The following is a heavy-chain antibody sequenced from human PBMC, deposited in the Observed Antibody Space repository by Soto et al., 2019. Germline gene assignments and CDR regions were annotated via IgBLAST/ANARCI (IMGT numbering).Heavy chain of an antibody. D-gene: IGHD3-16*02. V-gene: IGHV1-18*01. CDR1: GYTFTSYG. CDR3: AREAIMITFGGVIAPPDY. CDR2: ISAYNGNT. Sequence: QVQLVQSGAEVKKPGASVKVSCKASGYTFTSYGISWVRQAPGQGLEWMRWISAYNGNTNYAQKLQGRVTMTTDTSTSTAYMELRSLRSDDTAVYYCAREAIMITFGGVIAPPDYWGQGTLVTVSS. J-gene: IGHJ4*02.